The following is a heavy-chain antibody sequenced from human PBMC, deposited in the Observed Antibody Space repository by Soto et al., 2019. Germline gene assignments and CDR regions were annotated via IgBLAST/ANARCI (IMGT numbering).Heavy chain of an antibody. V-gene: IGHV3-23*01. Sequence: EVQLMESGGDLVQPGGSLRLSCAASGFTFSTFGMSWVRQAPGRGLEWVSSIGSSGDSTEYVDSGKGGFTISRDSSKNQLYLLKHNLRAEDTAVYYCGIEGRNSKFLDAGGQGTMVTVSS. D-gene: IGHD6-13*01. CDR1: GFTFSTFG. J-gene: IGHJ5*02. CDR3: GIEGRNSKFLDA. CDR2: IGSSGDST.